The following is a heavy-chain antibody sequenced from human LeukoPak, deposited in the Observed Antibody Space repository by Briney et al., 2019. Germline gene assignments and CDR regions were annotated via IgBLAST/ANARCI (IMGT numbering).Heavy chain of an antibody. CDR3: ARGPLTYYDFWSGYDY. CDR1: GYTFTSYD. V-gene: IGHV1-8*01. D-gene: IGHD3-3*01. J-gene: IGHJ4*02. Sequence: ASVKVSCKASGYTFTSYDINWVRQATGQGLEWMGWMNPNSGNTGYAQKFQGRVTMTRNTSISTAYMELSSLRSEDTAVYYCARGPLTYYDFWSGYDYWGQGTLVTVSS. CDR2: MNPNSGNT.